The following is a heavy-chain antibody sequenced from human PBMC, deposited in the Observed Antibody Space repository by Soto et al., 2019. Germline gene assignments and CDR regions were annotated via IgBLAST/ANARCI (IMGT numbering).Heavy chain of an antibody. D-gene: IGHD3-22*01. CDR1: AFSLRTRGVG. J-gene: IGHJ5*02. CDR3: AHGDGSYYDSSGRRGFDP. V-gene: IGHV2-5*02. CDR2: IYWDDDK. Sequence: QITLKESGPPLVKPTQTLTLTCTFSAFSLRTRGVGVGWIRQPPGKALEWLALIYWDDDKRYNPSLKSRLTITKDTSRNQVVLTMTNMDPVDTGTYYCAHGDGSYYDSSGRRGFDPWGQGTLVTVSS.